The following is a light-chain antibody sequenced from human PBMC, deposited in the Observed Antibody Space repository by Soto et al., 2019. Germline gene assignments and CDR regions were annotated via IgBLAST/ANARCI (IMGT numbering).Light chain of an antibody. V-gene: IGKV1-5*01. CDR1: QSISSW. J-gene: IGKJ1*01. Sequence: DIQMTQSPSTLSASVGDRVTITCRASQSISSWLAWYQQKPGKAPKLLIYDASSLESGVPSRFSGSGSGTEFTLTISSLQPDDCATYDGQQYNSYSRTFGQGTKVDIK. CDR3: QQYNSYSRT. CDR2: DAS.